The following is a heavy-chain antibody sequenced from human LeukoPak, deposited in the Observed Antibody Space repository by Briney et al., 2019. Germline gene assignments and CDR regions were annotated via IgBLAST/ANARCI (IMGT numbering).Heavy chain of an antibody. D-gene: IGHD3-10*01. V-gene: IGHV1-69*04. J-gene: IGHJ4*02. CDR2: INPMVGIA. CDR3: ARDHSEGYFDY. CDR1: GCTFSNYV. Sequence: GASVNVSRKASGCTFSNYVISWVRQAPGQGLEWMGRINPMVGIANYRQKFQGRVTITADESTSTAYMELSSLRSGDTAVYYCARDHSEGYFDYWGQGTRVTVSS.